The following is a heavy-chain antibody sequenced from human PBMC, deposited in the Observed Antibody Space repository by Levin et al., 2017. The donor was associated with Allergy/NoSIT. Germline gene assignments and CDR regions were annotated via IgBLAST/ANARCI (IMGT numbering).Heavy chain of an antibody. J-gene: IGHJ4*02. CDR1: GFSLSTSGMC. CDR3: ARSHYYDSSGYHY. Sequence: QTLSLTCTFSGFSLSTSGMCVSWIRQPPGKALEWLARIDWDNDKYYRTYLKTRLTISKDTSKNQVVLTMTNMDPVDTATYYCARSHYYDSSGYHYWGQGILVTVSS. V-gene: IGHV2-70*11. CDR2: IDWDNDK. D-gene: IGHD3-22*01.